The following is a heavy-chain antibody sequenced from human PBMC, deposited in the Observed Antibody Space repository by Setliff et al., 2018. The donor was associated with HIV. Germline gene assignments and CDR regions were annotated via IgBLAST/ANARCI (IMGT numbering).Heavy chain of an antibody. V-gene: IGHV3-23*01. CDR2: ISGSGANI. CDR1: GFTFSSYG. D-gene: IGHD3-22*01. J-gene: IGHJ4*02. Sequence: GGSLRLSCAASGFTFSSYGMSWVRQAPGKGLEWVSSISGSGANIYYADSVKGRVTMTTDTSTSTAYMELRSLTSDDTAVYYCARGLWDTSAYPSSYWGQGTLVTVSS. CDR3: ARGLWDTSAYPSSY.